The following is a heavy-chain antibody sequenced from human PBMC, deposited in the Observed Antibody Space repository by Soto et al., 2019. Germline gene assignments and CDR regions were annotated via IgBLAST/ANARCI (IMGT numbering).Heavy chain of an antibody. CDR2: IYYSGST. D-gene: IGHD6-6*01. CDR1: GGSVSSGSYY. CDR3: ARVTDLGIAARGYYYGMDV. J-gene: IGHJ6*02. V-gene: IGHV4-61*01. Sequence: QVQLQESGPGLVKPSETLSLTCTVSGGSVSSGSYYWSWIRQPPGKGLEWIGYIYYSGSTNYNPSLKSRVTISVDTSKNQFSLKLSSVTAADTAVYYCARVTDLGIAARGYYYGMDVWGQGTTVTVSS.